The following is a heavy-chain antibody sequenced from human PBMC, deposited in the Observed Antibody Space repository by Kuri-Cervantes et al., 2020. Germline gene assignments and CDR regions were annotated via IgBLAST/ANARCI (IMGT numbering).Heavy chain of an antibody. D-gene: IGHD2-2*01. V-gene: IGHV1-2*02. CDR1: GYTFTGYY. CDR2: INPNSGGT. Sequence: PSVKVSCKASGYTFTGYYMHWVRQAPGQGLEWMGWINPNSGGTNYAQKFQGRVTMTRDTSISTAYMELSSLRSEETAVYYCARAECSSTSCPKKYYYYYYGMDVWGQGNTVTVAS. J-gene: IGHJ6*02. CDR3: ARAECSSTSCPKKYYYYYYGMDV.